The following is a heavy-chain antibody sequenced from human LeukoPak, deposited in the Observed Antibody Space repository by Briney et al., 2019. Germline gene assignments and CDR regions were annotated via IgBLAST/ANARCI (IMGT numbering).Heavy chain of an antibody. CDR3: ARDYSSSWYGTDYYYYGMDV. V-gene: IGHV1-18*01. CDR2: ISAYNGNT. D-gene: IGHD6-13*01. CDR1: GYTFTSYG. Sequence: GASVKVSCKASGYTFTSYGISWVRQPPGQGLEGMGWISAYNGNTNYAQKLQGRGTMTTDTSTSTAYMELRSLRSDVPAVYYCARDYSSSWYGTDYYYYGMDVWGQGTTVTVSS. J-gene: IGHJ6*02.